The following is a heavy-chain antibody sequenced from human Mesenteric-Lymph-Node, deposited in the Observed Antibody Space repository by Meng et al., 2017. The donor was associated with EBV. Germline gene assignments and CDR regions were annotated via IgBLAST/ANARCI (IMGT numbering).Heavy chain of an antibody. Sequence: GLLQEPCPGLVKPSGTLSLTCAVSGVSISSSTWWSWVRQSPGKGLQWIGDIYHSGTTNYNPSLKSRLTISVDKSNNHFSLKLTSVTAADTAVYYCARARGYCSGGACSFWFDPWGQGTLVTVSS. CDR2: IYHSGTT. V-gene: IGHV4-4*02. J-gene: IGHJ5*02. CDR1: GVSISSSTW. D-gene: IGHD2-15*01. CDR3: ARARGYCSGGACSFWFDP.